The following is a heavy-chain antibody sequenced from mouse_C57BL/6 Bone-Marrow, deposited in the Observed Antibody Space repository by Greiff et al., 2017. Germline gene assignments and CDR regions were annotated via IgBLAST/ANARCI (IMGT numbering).Heavy chain of an antibody. CDR3: ARTSLLLDY. CDR1: GYTFTSYW. CDR2: IYPSDSET. Sequence: VQLQQPGAELVRPGSSVKLSCKASGYTFTSYWMDWVKQRPGQGLEWIGNIYPSDSETHYNQKFKDKATLTVDKSSSTAYMQLSSLTSEDSAVYYCARTSLLLDYWGQGTTLTVSS. J-gene: IGHJ2*01. D-gene: IGHD2-10*01. V-gene: IGHV1-61*01.